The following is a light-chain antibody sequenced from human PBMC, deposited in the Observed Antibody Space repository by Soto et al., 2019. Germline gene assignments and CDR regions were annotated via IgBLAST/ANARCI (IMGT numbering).Light chain of an antibody. CDR3: QQYGSAPYT. CDR1: QSVISSY. Sequence: EIVLTQSPGTLSLSPGERATLSCRASQSVISSYLAWYQQKPGQAPRLIIYGASIRATGITDRFSGSGSGTVFTLTIRRLEPEDFAVYYCQQYGSAPYTFGQGTKLEIK. V-gene: IGKV3-20*01. J-gene: IGKJ2*01. CDR2: GAS.